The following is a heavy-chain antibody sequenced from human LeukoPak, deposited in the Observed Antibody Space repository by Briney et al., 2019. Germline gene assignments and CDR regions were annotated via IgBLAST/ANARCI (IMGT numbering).Heavy chain of an antibody. CDR3: AKPHFDY. CDR2: IRYDGSHE. V-gene: IGHV3-30*02. J-gene: IGHJ4*02. CDR1: GFTFSTHD. Sequence: AGGSLRLSCGASGFTFSTHDMHWVRQAPGKGLEWVAFIRYDGSHEYYADSVKGRFTISRDNSRNTLYLQMNSLRAEDTAVYYCAKPHFDYWGQGALVTVSS.